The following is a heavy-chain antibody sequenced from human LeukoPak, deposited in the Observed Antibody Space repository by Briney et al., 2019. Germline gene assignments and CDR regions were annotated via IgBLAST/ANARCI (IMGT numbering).Heavy chain of an antibody. D-gene: IGHD3-10*01. Sequence: SETLSLTCTVSGGSISSDTYYWGWIRQTPGKGLEWIGTIYYTGSTYFNPSLKSRASISLDTSKSQFSLRLNSVTAADTAVYYCAREDGSGTYYRDYWGQGTPVTVSS. V-gene: IGHV4-39*07. CDR1: GGSISSDTYY. CDR3: AREDGSGTYYRDY. CDR2: IYYTGST. J-gene: IGHJ4*02.